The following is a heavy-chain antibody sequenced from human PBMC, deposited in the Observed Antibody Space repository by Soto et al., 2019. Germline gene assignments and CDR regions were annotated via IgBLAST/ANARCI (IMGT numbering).Heavy chain of an antibody. CDR1: GFTFSSYW. J-gene: IGHJ6*02. D-gene: IGHD5-18*01. CDR2: IKFDGSST. CDR3: ARGIRNYYGTDV. Sequence: EVQLVESGGGLVQPGGSLRLSCAASGFTFSSYWMHWVRQAPGKGLVWVSRIKFDGSSTNYADSVRGRFTISRDNAKNTVYLQMNSLRDEDTGVYYCARGIRNYYGTDVWGQGSTVSVSS. V-gene: IGHV3-74*01.